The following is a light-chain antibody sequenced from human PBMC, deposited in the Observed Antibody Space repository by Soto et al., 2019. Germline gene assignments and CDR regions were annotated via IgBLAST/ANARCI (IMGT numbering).Light chain of an antibody. V-gene: IGKV3-11*01. CDR2: DAS. Sequence: EIVLTQSPATLSLSPGERATLSCRASQSVSSYLAWSQQKPCQAPRLLIYDASNRATVIPARFSGSGSGTSCTMTVNSLDLADSAIYYWQQRSNWPPWTFGQGTMVEIK. CDR3: QQRSNWPPWT. J-gene: IGKJ1*01. CDR1: QSVSSY.